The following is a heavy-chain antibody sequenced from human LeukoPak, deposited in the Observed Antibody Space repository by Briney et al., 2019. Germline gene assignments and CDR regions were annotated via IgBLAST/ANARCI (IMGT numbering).Heavy chain of an antibody. CDR1: GFIFNNYG. V-gene: IGHV3-23*01. CDR2: ISNDGGGT. J-gene: IGHJ5*02. D-gene: IGHD3-22*01. CDR3: AKGNSGYFADL. Sequence: GGSLRLSCSASGFIFNNYGLVWVRQAPGKGLEWVSAISNDGGGTTYADFVKGRFTISRDNSKNTLSLQMNSLRPEDTALYSCAKGNSGYFADLWGQGTVVTVSS.